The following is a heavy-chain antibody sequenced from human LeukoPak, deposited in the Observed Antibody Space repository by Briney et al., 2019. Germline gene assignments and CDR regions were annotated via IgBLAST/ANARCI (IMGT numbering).Heavy chain of an antibody. CDR3: ATYPYYGSGSSDAFDI. Sequence: GGSLRLSCAASGFTFSSYSMNWVRQAPGKGLEWVSSISSSSSYIYYADSVKGRFTISRDNAKNSLYLHMNSLRAEDTAVYYCATYPYYGSGSSDAFDIWGQGTMVTVSS. CDR1: GFTFSSYS. D-gene: IGHD3-10*01. J-gene: IGHJ3*02. V-gene: IGHV3-21*01. CDR2: ISSSSSYI.